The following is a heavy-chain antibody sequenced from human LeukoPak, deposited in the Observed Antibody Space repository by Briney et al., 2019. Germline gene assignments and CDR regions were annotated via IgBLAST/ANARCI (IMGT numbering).Heavy chain of an antibody. D-gene: IGHD1-26*01. CDR1: GYTFTSYG. CDR3: ARVVGGSYYSANCFDY. J-gene: IGHJ4*02. Sequence: ASVKVSCKPSGYTFTSYGISWVRQAPGQGLEWMGWISAYNGNTNYAQKLQGRVTMTTDTSTSTAYMELRGLRSDDMAVYYCARVVGGSYYSANCFDYWGQGTLVTVSS. V-gene: IGHV1-18*03. CDR2: ISAYNGNT.